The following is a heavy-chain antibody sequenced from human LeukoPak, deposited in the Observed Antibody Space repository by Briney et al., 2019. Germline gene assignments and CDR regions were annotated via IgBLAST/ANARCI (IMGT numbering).Heavy chain of an antibody. J-gene: IGHJ6*03. V-gene: IGHV4-39*01. CDR3: ARLGVGYNFGYPYYYYMDV. CDR1: GVSISSSSNY. Sequence: PSETLSLTRTVSGVSISSSSNYWGWIRQPPGKGLEWIGHIYYSGSTYYNASLKSRVTISVDTSKNQFSQELRSVTAADTAVYYCARLGVGYNFGYPYYYYMDVWGKGTTVTVSS. CDR2: IYYSGST. D-gene: IGHD5-18*01.